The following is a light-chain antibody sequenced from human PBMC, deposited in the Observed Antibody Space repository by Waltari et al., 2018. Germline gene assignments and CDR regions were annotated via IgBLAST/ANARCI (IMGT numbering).Light chain of an antibody. V-gene: IGLV4-69*01. CDR2: VNSDGSH. CDR1: SGHSSNI. CDR3: QTGGHGTWV. Sequence: QLVVTQSPSASAPLGASVKLTCTLSSGHSSNIVAWLQQRPEKGPRYLMKVNSDGSHIKGDDIPDRFSGSSSGAERYLTISGLQPDDEADYYCQTGGHGTWVFGGGTTLTVL. J-gene: IGLJ3*02.